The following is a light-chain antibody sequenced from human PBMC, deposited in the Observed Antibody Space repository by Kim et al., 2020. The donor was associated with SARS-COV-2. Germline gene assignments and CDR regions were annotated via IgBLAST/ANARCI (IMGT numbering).Light chain of an antibody. CDR2: KAS. J-gene: IGKJ1*01. CDR1: QSISSW. V-gene: IGKV1-5*03. CDR3: QQYNSYST. Sequence: IQMTQSPSTLSASVGDRVTITCRASQSISSWLAWYQQKPGKAPKLLIYKASILQSGVPSRFSGSGSGTEFTLTISSLQPDDFATYVCQQYNSYSTFGQGTKVDIK.